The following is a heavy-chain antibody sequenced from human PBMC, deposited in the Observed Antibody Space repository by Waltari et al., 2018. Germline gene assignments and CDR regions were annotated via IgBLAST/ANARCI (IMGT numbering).Heavy chain of an antibody. CDR2: IYHSGST. CDR3: ARGGKYYFDY. J-gene: IGHJ4*02. V-gene: IGHV4-4*09. D-gene: IGHD3-16*01. CDR1: GGSISSYY. Sequence: QVQLQESGPGLVKPSETLSLTCTVSGGSISSYYWSWIRQPPGKGLEWIGYIYHSGSTYYNPSLKSRVTISVDRSKNQFSLKLSSVTAADTAVYYCARGGKYYFDYWGQGTLVTVSS.